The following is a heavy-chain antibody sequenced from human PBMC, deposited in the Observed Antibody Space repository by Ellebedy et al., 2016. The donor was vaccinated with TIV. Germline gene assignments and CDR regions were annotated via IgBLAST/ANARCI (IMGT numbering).Heavy chain of an antibody. CDR2: ISYSGST. D-gene: IGHD3-16*01. CDR3: ARALGSFWYFDF. V-gene: IGHV4-31*03. Sequence: SETLSLTCTVSGGSISSGGYYWSWIRQHAGKSLEWIGYISYSGSTYYNPSLKSRVTISVDTSKNQFSLKLSSVTAADTALYYCARALGSFWYFDFWGRGTLVTVSS. CDR1: GGSISSGGYY. J-gene: IGHJ2*01.